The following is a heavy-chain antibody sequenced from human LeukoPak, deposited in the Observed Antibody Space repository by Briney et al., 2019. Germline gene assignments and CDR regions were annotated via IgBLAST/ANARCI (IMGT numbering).Heavy chain of an antibody. D-gene: IGHD2-15*01. Sequence: SETMSLTCAVYGGSFSDYYWAWVRQSPGKGLEWIGQVSHTGSTNNNPSLKSRVRISADTSKNQFSLRLSSVTAADTAVYYCAGDGGYCGDGGCYTDYWSQGTLVTVSS. J-gene: IGHJ4*02. CDR1: GGSFSDYY. CDR3: AGDGGYCGDGGCYTDY. CDR2: VSHTGST. V-gene: IGHV4-34*01.